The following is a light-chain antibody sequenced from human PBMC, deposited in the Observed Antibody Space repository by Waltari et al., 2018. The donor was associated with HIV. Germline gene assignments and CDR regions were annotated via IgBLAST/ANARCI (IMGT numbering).Light chain of an antibody. V-gene: IGLV4-69*01. CDR3: QTWGMGIVV. Sequence: QIILTQSPSASASPGASVKQTCTLSSEHSNFATAWLQQQPEKGPRYLMKLNSDGSHTKGDGIPYRFSGSSSGAERYLSISSLHSDDVAYYYCQTWGMGIVVFGGETKMAVL. J-gene: IGLJ3*02. CDR1: SEHSNFA. CDR2: LNSDGSH.